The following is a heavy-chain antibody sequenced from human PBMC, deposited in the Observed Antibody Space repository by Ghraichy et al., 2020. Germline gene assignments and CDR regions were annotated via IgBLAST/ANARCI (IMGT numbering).Heavy chain of an antibody. CDR2: ISSSSSYI. V-gene: IGHV3-21*01. CDR3: ARGLNSRRIAVAGSQDY. Sequence: GGSLRLSCAASGFTFSSYSMNWVRQAPGKGLEWVSSISSSSSYIYYADSVKGRFTISRDNAKNSLYLQMNSLRAEDTAVYYCARGLNSRRIAVAGSQDYWGQGTLVTVSS. CDR1: GFTFSSYS. J-gene: IGHJ4*02. D-gene: IGHD6-19*01.